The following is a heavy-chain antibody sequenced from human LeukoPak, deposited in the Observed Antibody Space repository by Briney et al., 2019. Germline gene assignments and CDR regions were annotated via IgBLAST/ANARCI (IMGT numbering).Heavy chain of an antibody. J-gene: IGHJ5*02. V-gene: IGHV4-4*07. Sequence: SGTLSLTCTVSGSSISSYHWTWIRQPAGKGLEWIGRLSASGSTNFNPSLKSRVTISVDKSKKQLSLKVSSVTAADTAVYYCARDADGAAQFDPWGQGTLVTVSS. CDR2: LSASGST. D-gene: IGHD6-13*01. CDR1: GSSISSYH. CDR3: ARDADGAAQFDP.